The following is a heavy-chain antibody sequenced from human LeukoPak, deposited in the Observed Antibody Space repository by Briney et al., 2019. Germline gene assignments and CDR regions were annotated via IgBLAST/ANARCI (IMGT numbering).Heavy chain of an antibody. CDR1: GGSISSYY. J-gene: IGHJ3*02. V-gene: IGHV4-59*01. Sequence: SETLSLTCTVSGGSISSYYWSWIRQPPGKGLEWIGYIYYSGSTNCNPSVKSRVAMSVDTSKKQFSLKLSSLTAADTAVYYFARGGTAVIAPYAFDIWGQGTMVTVSS. D-gene: IGHD4-23*01. CDR2: IYYSGST. CDR3: ARGGTAVIAPYAFDI.